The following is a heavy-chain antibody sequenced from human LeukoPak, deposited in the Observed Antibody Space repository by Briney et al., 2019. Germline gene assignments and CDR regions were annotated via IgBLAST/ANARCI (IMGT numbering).Heavy chain of an antibody. D-gene: IGHD3-3*01. Sequence: ASVTVSCKASGYTFTSYCISWVRQAPGQGLEWMGWISAYNGNTNYAQKLQGRVTMPTDTSTSTAYMELKSLRSDDTGVYYCARFPSSGYYNFDYWGQGTLLTVSS. CDR2: ISAYNGNT. CDR3: ARFPSSGYYNFDY. J-gene: IGHJ4*02. V-gene: IGHV1-18*01. CDR1: GYTFTSYC.